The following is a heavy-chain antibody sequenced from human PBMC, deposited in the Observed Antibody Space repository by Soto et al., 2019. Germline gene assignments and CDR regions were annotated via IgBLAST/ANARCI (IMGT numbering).Heavy chain of an antibody. J-gene: IGHJ4*02. CDR2: IWYDGSNK. Sequence: WSLRLSCAASGFTFSSYGMHWVRQAPGKGLEWVAVIWYDGSNKYYADSVKGRFTISRDNSKNTLYLQMNSLRAEDTAVYYCAREYCSGGSCYHFDYWGQGTLGTVSS. CDR3: AREYCSGGSCYHFDY. V-gene: IGHV3-33*01. D-gene: IGHD2-15*01. CDR1: GFTFSSYG.